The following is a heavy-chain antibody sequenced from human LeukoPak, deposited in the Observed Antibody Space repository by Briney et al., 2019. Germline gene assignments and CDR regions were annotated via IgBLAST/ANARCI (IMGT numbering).Heavy chain of an antibody. CDR3: AREGGFYRPLDY. CDR2: VHLDGRT. CDR1: GGTISSTNW. J-gene: IGHJ4*02. Sequence: SGTLSLICGVSGGTISSTNWWTWVRQPPGKGLEWIGEVHLDGRTNYNPSLESRLTMSVDLSENHISLKLTSVTAADTAVYYCAREGGFYRPLDYSGQGTLVTVSS. V-gene: IGHV4-4*02. D-gene: IGHD3-3*01.